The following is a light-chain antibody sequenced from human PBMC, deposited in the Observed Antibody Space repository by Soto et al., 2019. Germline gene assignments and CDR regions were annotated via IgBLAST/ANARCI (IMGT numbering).Light chain of an antibody. CDR2: GAS. CDR3: QQYNNWPPYT. Sequence: EIVMTQSPATLSVSPGERATLSCWASQSVNSDLAWYQQKPRQAPRLLIYGASTRATGIPARFSGSGSRTDFTLTISRLQSEDFAVYYCQQYNNWPPYTFGQGTKLEIK. J-gene: IGKJ2*01. CDR1: QSVNSD. V-gene: IGKV3-15*01.